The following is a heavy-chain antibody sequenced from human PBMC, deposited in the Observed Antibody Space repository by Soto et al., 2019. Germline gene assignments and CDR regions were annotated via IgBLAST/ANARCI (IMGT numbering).Heavy chain of an antibody. CDR3: ARLEGLAKISYYFDF. J-gene: IGHJ4*02. CDR1: GGSISSGDYY. D-gene: IGHD3-9*01. CDR2: IYYSGST. V-gene: IGHV4-30-4*01. Sequence: SETLSLTCTVSGGSISSGDYYWSWIRQPPGKGLEWIGYIYYSGSTYYNPSLKSRVTISVDTSKNQFSLKLSSVTAADSAVYFFARLEGLAKISYYFDFWGPGALVTVSS.